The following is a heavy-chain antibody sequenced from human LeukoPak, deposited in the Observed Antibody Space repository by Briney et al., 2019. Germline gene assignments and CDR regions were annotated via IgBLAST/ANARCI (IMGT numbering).Heavy chain of an antibody. D-gene: IGHD3-10*01. CDR2: INPNSGGT. V-gene: IGHV1-2*02. Sequence: ASVQVSCKASGYTFTGYYMHWVRQAPGQGLEWMGWINPNSGGTNYAQKFQGRVTMTRDTSISTAYMELSRLRSDDTAVYYCARDRITMVRGVTTTSDYWGQGTLVTVSS. CDR3: ARDRITMVRGVTTTSDY. J-gene: IGHJ4*02. CDR1: GYTFTGYY.